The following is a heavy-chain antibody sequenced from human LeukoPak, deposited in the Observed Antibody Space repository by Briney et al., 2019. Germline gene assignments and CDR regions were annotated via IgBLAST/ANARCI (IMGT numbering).Heavy chain of an antibody. V-gene: IGHV3-11*01. CDR2: ISPSGTTI. J-gene: IGHJ4*02. CDR1: GFTFSDYY. Sequence: GGSLRLSCTTSGFTFSDYYMGWIRQAPGKGLKWVSYISPSGTTIYYADSVKGRFTISRGNAENSLYLQMNSLRAEDTALYYCAKDSHPGSGSYYKGNFDYWGQGTLVTVSS. CDR3: AKDSHPGSGSYYKGNFDY. D-gene: IGHD3-10*01.